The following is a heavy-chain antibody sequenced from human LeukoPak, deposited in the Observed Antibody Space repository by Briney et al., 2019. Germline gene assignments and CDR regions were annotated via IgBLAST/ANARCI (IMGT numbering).Heavy chain of an antibody. D-gene: IGHD6-19*01. CDR3: ARGGWYEDY. CDR1: GGSISNDY. CDR2: IFYSGST. V-gene: IGHV4-59*01. J-gene: IGHJ4*02. Sequence: PSETLSLTCTVSGGSISNDYWSWIRQPPGKGLEWIGYIFYSGSTNYNPSLKSRVTMSVDTSKNQFSLRLSSVTAADTAVYYCARGGWYEDYWGQGTLVTVSS.